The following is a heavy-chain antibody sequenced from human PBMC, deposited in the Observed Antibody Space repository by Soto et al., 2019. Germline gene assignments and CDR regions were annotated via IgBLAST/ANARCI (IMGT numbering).Heavy chain of an antibody. J-gene: IGHJ6*02. CDR1: GGSISSYY. Sequence: PSETLSLTCTVSGGSISSYYWNWIRQPPGKGLEWIGYIYYSGSTNYNPSLKSRVTISLDTSKNQFSLKLSSVTAADTAVYFCARGTSLKFHAMDGWGQGTTVTVSS. D-gene: IGHD2-21*01. CDR3: ARGTSLKFHAMDG. CDR2: IYYSGST. V-gene: IGHV4-59*01.